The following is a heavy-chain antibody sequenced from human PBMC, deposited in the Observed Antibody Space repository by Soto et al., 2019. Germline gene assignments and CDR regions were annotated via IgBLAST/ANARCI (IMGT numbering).Heavy chain of an antibody. D-gene: IGHD5-18*01. V-gene: IGHV3-48*03. CDR2: IGRSGSPI. CDR3: ASDRWIPIY. Sequence: EVQLVESGGGLVQPGGSLRLSCAASGFTVSDDDVNWVRQAPGKGLEWVSYIGRSGSPIYYADSVKGRFTISRDNAKNSLYLQMNSLRPEDTAVYYCASDRWIPIYWGQGTLVTVSS. J-gene: IGHJ4*02. CDR1: GFTVSDDD.